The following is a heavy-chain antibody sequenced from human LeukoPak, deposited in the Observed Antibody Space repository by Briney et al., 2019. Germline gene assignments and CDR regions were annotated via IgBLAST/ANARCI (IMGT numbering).Heavy chain of an antibody. CDR3: AKYASGSLVV. Sequence: SETPSLTCTVSGESIISSYFWSWIRQPAGKGLEWIGRIYNTGSTDFNPSLTSRVSMSVDTSKNQFSLNLISVTAADTAVYYCAKYASGSLVVWGQGTLVTVS. V-gene: IGHV4-4*07. CDR2: IYNTGST. J-gene: IGHJ4*02. D-gene: IGHD3-10*01. CDR1: GESIISSYF.